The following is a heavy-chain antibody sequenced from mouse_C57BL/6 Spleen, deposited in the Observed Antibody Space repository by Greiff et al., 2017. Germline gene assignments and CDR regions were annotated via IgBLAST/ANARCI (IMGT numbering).Heavy chain of an antibody. CDR2: IYPGDGAT. CDR3: AREGLYYGNL. CDR1: GYAFSSSW. V-gene: IGHV1-82*01. Sequence: QVQLKESGPELVKPGASVKISCKASGYAFSSSWMNWVKQRPGKGLEWIGRIYPGDGATNYNGKFKGKATLTADKSSSTAYMQLSSLTSEDSAVYFCAREGLYYGNLWGQGTTRTVSS. D-gene: IGHD2-1*01. J-gene: IGHJ2*01.